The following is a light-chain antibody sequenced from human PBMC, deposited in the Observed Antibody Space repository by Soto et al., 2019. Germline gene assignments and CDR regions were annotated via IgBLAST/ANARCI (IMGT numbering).Light chain of an antibody. CDR1: QSISSY. Sequence: DIQMTQSPSSLSASVGDRGTITCRASQSISSYLNWYQQKPGKAPKXMIYAASSLQSGVPSRFSGSGSGTEFTLTISSLQPDDFATYYCQQYNSYSLTFGGGTKVDIK. J-gene: IGKJ4*01. CDR3: QQYNSYSLT. CDR2: AAS. V-gene: IGKV1-5*01.